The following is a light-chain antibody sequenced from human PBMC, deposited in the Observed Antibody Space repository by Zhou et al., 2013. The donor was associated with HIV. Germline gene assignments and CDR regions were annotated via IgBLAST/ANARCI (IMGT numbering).Light chain of an antibody. CDR1: QSISTW. Sequence: DIQMTQSPSTLSASVGDRVTITCRASQSISTWLAWYQQKPGKAPKVLIYKASSLQSGVPSRFSGSGSGTEFTLTISSLQPDDVATYYCQQYNIFSSWTFGQGTKVEIK. J-gene: IGKJ1*01. CDR3: QQYNIFSSWT. V-gene: IGKV1-5*03. CDR2: KAS.